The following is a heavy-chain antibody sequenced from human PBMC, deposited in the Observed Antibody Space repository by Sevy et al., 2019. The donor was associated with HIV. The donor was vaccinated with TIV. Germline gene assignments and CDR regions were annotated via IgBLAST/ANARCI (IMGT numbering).Heavy chain of an antibody. CDR1: GDSISDSDYY. D-gene: IGHD2-21*01. Sequence: SETLSLTCVVSGDSISDSDYYWTWIRQPPEKGLEWIGHIYYSGTTNYNVSLKSRVTISVDTSKKQFSLKLTSVTAAVTAVYYCARERGVIEDWGHWVDPWGQGTLVTVSS. V-gene: IGHV4-30-4*01. J-gene: IGHJ5*02. CDR2: IYYSGTT. CDR3: ARERGVIEDWGHWVDP.